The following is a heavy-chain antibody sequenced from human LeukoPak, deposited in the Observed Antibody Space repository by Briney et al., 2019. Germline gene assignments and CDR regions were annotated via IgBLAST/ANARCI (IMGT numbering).Heavy chain of an antibody. CDR2: IYYSGST. V-gene: IGHV4-61*01. Sequence: SQTLSLTCTVSGGSVSSGRYYWSWIRQPPGKGLEWIGDIYYSGSTNYNPSLKSRVTISVDTSKNQFSLKLSSVTAADTAVYYCARLGYSYGYPKYNWFDPWGQGTLVTVSS. CDR1: GGSVSSGRYY. CDR3: ARLGYSYGYPKYNWFDP. D-gene: IGHD5-18*01. J-gene: IGHJ5*02.